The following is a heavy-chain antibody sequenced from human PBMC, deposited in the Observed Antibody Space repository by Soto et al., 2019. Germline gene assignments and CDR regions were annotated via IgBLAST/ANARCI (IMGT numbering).Heavy chain of an antibody. Sequence: SETLSLTCAVYGGSFSGYYWSWIRQPPGKGLEWIGEIHHSGSTNYNPSLKSRVTISVDTSKNQFSLKLSSVTAADTAVYYCASGRLLWFGELLSVYGMDVWGQGTTVTVSS. CDR2: IHHSGST. CDR3: ASGRLLWFGELLSVYGMDV. J-gene: IGHJ6*02. D-gene: IGHD3-10*01. CDR1: GGSFSGYY. V-gene: IGHV4-34*01.